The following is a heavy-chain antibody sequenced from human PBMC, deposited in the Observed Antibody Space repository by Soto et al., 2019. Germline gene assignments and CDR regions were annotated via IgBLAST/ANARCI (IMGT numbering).Heavy chain of an antibody. J-gene: IGHJ4*02. V-gene: IGHV3-48*02. D-gene: IGHD3-3*01. CDR1: GFTFSSYS. CDR2: ISSSSSTI. Sequence: EVQLVESGGGLVQPGGSLRLSCAASGFTFSSYSMNWVRQAPGKGLEWVSYISSSSSTIYYADSVKGRFTISRDNAKNSRYLQMNSLRDEDTAVYYCARVAPIYDFWSGPTRDYFDYWGQGTLVTVSS. CDR3: ARVAPIYDFWSGPTRDYFDY.